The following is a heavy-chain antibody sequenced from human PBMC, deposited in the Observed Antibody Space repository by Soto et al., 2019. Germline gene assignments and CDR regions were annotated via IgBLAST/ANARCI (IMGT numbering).Heavy chain of an antibody. CDR3: AKPGAARPHYYYYMDV. V-gene: IGHV3-23*01. CDR2: ISGSGGST. J-gene: IGHJ6*03. Sequence: GGSLRLSCAASGFTFSSYAMSWVRQAPGKGLEWVSAISGSGGSTYYADSVKGRFTISRDNSKNTLYLQMNSLRAEDTAVYYCAKPGAARPHYYYYMDVWGKGTTVTVSS. D-gene: IGHD6-6*01. CDR1: GFTFSSYA.